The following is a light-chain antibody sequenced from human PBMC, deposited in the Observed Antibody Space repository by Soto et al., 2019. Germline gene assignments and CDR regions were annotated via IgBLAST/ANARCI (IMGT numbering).Light chain of an antibody. CDR2: EAS. J-gene: IGKJ4*01. V-gene: IGKV3-11*01. Sequence: EIVMTQSPATLSVSPGERATLSCRASHRVSSYLAWYQQKPDQAPRLLIYEASTRATGIPARFSGSGSGTDFTLTISSLEPEDFAVYYCHQRSNWPPTFGGGTKVDIK. CDR1: HRVSSY. CDR3: HQRSNWPPT.